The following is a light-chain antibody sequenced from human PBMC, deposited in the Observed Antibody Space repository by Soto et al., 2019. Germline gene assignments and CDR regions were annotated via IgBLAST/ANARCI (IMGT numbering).Light chain of an antibody. J-gene: IGKJ1*01. V-gene: IGKV4-1*01. CDR3: QQYYRIQWT. CDR2: WAS. CDR1: QSVLYSSNNKNY. Sequence: DIVMTQSPDSLAVSLGERATINCKSSQSVLYSSNNKNYLAWYQQKPGQPPKLLIYWASTRESGVPDRFRGSGSGTDFALTISSLEAEDVAVYYGQQYYRIQWTFRQGTKVEIK.